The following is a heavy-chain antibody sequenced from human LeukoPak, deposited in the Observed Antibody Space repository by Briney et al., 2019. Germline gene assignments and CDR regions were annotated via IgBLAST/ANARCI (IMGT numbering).Heavy chain of an antibody. D-gene: IGHD3-3*01. J-gene: IGHJ4*02. CDR1: VYILTAYY. Sequence: GPSVSVSCMPSVYILTAYYLHWVRQAAGPQAEWMGWIKANSGDTNHAKTLQDRVTITRDTSMSTVYMELSGLTADDTAVYYCTRVGDNDPYWGQGTLVTVSS. V-gene: IGHV1-2*02. CDR3: TRVGDNDPY. CDR2: IKANSGDT.